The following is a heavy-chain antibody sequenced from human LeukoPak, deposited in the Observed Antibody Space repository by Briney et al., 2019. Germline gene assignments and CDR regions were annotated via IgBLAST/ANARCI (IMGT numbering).Heavy chain of an antibody. J-gene: IGHJ6*04. CDR3: ARHEITMVRGAPEVPYGMDV. CDR2: ISAYNGNT. D-gene: IGHD3-10*01. CDR1: GYTFTSYG. Sequence: ASVKVSCKASGYTFTSYGISWVRQAPGQGLEWMGWISAYNGNTNYAQKLQGRVTMTTDTSTSTAYMELRSLRSDDTAVYYCARHEITMVRGAPEVPYGMDVWGKGTTVTVSS. V-gene: IGHV1-18*04.